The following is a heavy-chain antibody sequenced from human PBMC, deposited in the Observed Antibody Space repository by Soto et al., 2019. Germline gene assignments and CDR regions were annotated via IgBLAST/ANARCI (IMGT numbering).Heavy chain of an antibody. CDR2: IWYDGSNK. CDR1: GFTFSRYG. CDR3: ARGPNFGVVVPAAIGWFDP. J-gene: IGHJ5*02. D-gene: IGHD2-2*01. V-gene: IGHV3-33*01. Sequence: QVQLVESGGGVVQPGRSLRLSCAASGFTFSRYGMHWVRQAPGKGLEWVAVIWYDGSNKYYADSVKGRFTISRDNSKNALYLQMTSMTAEDTAVYYWARGPNFGVVVPAAIGWFDPWGQGTLVTVSS.